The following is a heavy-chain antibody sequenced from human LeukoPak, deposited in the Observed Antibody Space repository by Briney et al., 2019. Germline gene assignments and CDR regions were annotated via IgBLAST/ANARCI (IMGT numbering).Heavy chain of an antibody. CDR1: GFTFSSYS. Sequence: GGSLRLSCAASGFTFSSYSMTWVRQAPGKGLEWVSYISSSSSTIYYADSVKGRFTISRDNSKNTVYLQMNSLRAEDTAVYYCARTYRSGWYYFDHWGQGTLVTVSS. CDR3: ARTYRSGWYYFDH. CDR2: ISSSSSTI. J-gene: IGHJ4*02. D-gene: IGHD6-19*01. V-gene: IGHV3-48*01.